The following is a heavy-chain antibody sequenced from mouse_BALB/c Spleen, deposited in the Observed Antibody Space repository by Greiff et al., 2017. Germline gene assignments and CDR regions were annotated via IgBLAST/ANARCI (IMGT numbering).Heavy chain of an antibody. V-gene: IGHV1-87*01. Sequence: QVQLQQSGAELARPGASVKLSCKASGYTFTSYWMQWVKQRPGQGLEWIGAIYPGDGDTRYTQKFKGKATLTADKSSSTAYMQLSSLASEDSAVYYCARGGDFAYWGQGTLVTVSA. CDR1: GYTFTSYW. J-gene: IGHJ3*01. CDR2: IYPGDGDT. CDR3: ARGGDFAY.